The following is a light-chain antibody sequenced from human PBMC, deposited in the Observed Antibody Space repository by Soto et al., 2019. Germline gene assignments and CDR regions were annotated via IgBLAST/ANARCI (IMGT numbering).Light chain of an antibody. V-gene: IGLV2-23*02. CDR2: EVT. J-gene: IGLJ1*01. CDR3: CSFADFTYV. CDR1: SSDIGSYDL. Sequence: QSALTQPASVSGSPGQSITSSCTGTSSDIGSYDLVSWYQQHPGTAPKLIIYEVTKRPSGVSTRFSGSKSGNTASLTISGLQAVDEADYYCCSFADFTYVFGTGTKV.